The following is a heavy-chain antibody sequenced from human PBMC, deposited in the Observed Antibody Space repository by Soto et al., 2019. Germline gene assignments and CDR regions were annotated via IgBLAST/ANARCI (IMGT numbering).Heavy chain of an antibody. CDR1: GDTFSFYT. V-gene: IGHV1-69*02. CDR3: ATSYGSGYRAFDY. CDR2: VNPILSMS. Sequence: QVQLVQSGAELKKPGSSVKVSCKASGDTFSFYTINWVRQAPGLGLEWMGRVNPILSMSNYAQKFQGRVTLTPDEXTSTAYMELRSLRSEATAFYYCATSYGSGYRAFDYWGQGALVTVSS. J-gene: IGHJ4*02. D-gene: IGHD3-10*01.